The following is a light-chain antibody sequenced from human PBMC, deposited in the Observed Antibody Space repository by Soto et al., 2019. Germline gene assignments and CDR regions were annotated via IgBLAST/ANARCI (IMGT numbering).Light chain of an antibody. CDR3: QQYYNGPPWT. J-gene: IGKJ1*01. V-gene: IGKV3-15*01. CDR1: QNIGTN. CDR2: GAS. Sequence: EILMSQSPATLSVSPGERAFLSCRASQNIGTNLVWYQQKPGKAPRRLLYGASTRAPGVPARFSGSGSGTDFNLTVSSLQSEDFAVYYCQQYYNGPPWTFGLGTKVDIK.